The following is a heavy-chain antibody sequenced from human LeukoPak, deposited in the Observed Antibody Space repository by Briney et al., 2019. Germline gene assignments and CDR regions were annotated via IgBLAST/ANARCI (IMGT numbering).Heavy chain of an antibody. CDR2: INPNSGGT. Sequence: ASVKVSCKASGYTFTGYYMHWVRQAPGQGLEWMGWINPNSGGTNYAQKFQGGVTMTRDTSISTAYMELSRLRSDDTAVYYCARDQPTFDRVVNWGQGTLVTVSS. V-gene: IGHV1-2*02. D-gene: IGHD3-9*01. CDR3: ARDQPTFDRVVN. J-gene: IGHJ4*02. CDR1: GYTFTGYY.